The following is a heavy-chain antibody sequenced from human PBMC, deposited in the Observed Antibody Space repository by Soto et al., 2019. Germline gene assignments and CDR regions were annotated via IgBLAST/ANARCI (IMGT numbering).Heavy chain of an antibody. CDR1: GFNFDDYA. Sequence: GGSLRLSCEASGFNFDDYAMTCVRQAPGRGLEWVAAISGSGDSTYYADSVKGRFTVSRDKSKTTLYLQMNSLRAEDTAVYYCAKDRLDCSGGSCYSGWFDYWGQGTLVTVSS. J-gene: IGHJ4*02. CDR2: ISGSGDST. D-gene: IGHD2-15*01. CDR3: AKDRLDCSGGSCYSGWFDY. V-gene: IGHV3-23*01.